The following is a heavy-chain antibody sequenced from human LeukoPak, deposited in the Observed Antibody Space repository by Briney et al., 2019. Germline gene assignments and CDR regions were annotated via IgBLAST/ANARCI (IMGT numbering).Heavy chain of an antibody. D-gene: IGHD2-15*01. Sequence: GGSLRLSCAASGFTFSSYAMSWVRQAPGKRLEWVSAISGSGGSTYYADSVKGRFTISRDNSKNTLYLQMNSLRAEDTAVYYCAKDGEEYCSGGSCYPWSGDYWGQGTLVTVSS. V-gene: IGHV3-23*01. J-gene: IGHJ4*02. CDR1: GFTFSSYA. CDR3: AKDGEEYCSGGSCYPWSGDY. CDR2: ISGSGGST.